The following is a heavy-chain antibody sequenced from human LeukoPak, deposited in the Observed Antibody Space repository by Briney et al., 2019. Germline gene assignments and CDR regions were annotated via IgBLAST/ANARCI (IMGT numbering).Heavy chain of an antibody. D-gene: IGHD6-19*01. Sequence: GGSLRLSCAASGFTVSSNYMSWVRQAPGKGLEWVSVIYSGGSTYYADSVKGRFTISRDNSKNTLYLQMNSLRAEDTAVYYCATASYSSGWDGDTFDYWGQGTLVTVSS. CDR2: IYSGGST. CDR1: GFTVSSNY. J-gene: IGHJ4*02. V-gene: IGHV3-53*01. CDR3: ATASYSSGWDGDTFDY.